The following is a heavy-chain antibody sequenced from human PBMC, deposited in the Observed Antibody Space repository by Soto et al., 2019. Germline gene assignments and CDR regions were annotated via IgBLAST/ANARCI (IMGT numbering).Heavy chain of an antibody. D-gene: IGHD2-21*02. CDR3: VKDMAYGGDSGPFDS. Sequence: EVHLVESGGVVVQPGGSLRLSCAASGFTFHGYTMHWVRQRPGKGLEWVSLIRWDGSSTYYGDSVKGRFTISRDNNKDSLFLQMSSLTTKDTALYYCVKDMAYGGDSGPFDSWGQGTLVTVSS. J-gene: IGHJ4*02. CDR1: GFTFHGYT. CDR2: IRWDGSST. V-gene: IGHV3-43*01.